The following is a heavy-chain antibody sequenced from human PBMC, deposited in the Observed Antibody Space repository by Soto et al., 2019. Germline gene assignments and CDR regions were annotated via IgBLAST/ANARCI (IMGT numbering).Heavy chain of an antibody. V-gene: IGHV1-69*12. Sequence: QVQLVQSGAEVKKPGSSVKVSCKASGGTFSSYAISWVRQAPGQGLEWMGGIIPIFGTANYAQKFQGRVTITAHGSTSAAYMELSSLRSEDTAVYYCAPQGLPNYYYSGMDVWGHGTTVTVSS. CDR2: IIPIFGTA. D-gene: IGHD5-18*01. CDR1: GGTFSSYA. CDR3: APQGLPNYYYSGMDV. J-gene: IGHJ6*02.